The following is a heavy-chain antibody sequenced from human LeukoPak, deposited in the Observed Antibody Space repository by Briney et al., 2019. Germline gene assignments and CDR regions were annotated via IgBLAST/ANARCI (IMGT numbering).Heavy chain of an antibody. CDR3: ASRYSGSYYVY. CDR1: GYTFTGYY. CDR2: INPNSGGT. J-gene: IGHJ4*02. D-gene: IGHD1-26*01. V-gene: IGHV1-2*02. Sequence: ALVKVSCKASGYTFTGYYMHWVRQAPGQGLEWMGWINPNSGGTNYAQKFQGRVTITRDTSISTAYMELSRLRSDHTAVYYCASRYSGSYYVYWGQGTLVTVSS.